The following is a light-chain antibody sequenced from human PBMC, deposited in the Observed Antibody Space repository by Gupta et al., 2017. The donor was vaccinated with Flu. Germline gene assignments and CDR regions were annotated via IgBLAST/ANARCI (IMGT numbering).Light chain of an antibody. CDR1: QSVSSY. V-gene: IGKV3-11*01. Sequence: ERATRSGRTSQSVSSYLAWYQQKPGQAPRLRIYDASNRATGIPARFSGSGSGTDFTLTISSLEPEDFAVYYCQQRSNWPPITFGGGTKVEIK. CDR2: DAS. CDR3: QQRSNWPPIT. J-gene: IGKJ4*01.